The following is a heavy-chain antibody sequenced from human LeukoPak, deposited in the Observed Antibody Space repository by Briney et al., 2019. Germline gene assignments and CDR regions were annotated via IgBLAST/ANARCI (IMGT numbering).Heavy chain of an antibody. CDR3: ARLDGGSTYYYDSSGPGAFDI. Sequence: GESLKISCKGSGYSFTSYWIGWVRQMPGKGLEWMGIIYPGDSDTRYSPSFQGQVTISADKSISTAYLQWSSLKASDTAMYYCARLDGGSTYYYDSSGPGAFDIWGQGTMVTVSS. V-gene: IGHV5-51*01. CDR1: GYSFTSYW. D-gene: IGHD3-22*01. J-gene: IGHJ3*02. CDR2: IYPGDSDT.